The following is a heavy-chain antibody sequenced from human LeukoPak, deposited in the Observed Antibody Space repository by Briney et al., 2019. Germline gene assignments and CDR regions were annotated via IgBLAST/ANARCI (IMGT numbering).Heavy chain of an antibody. CDR3: AKARAVVVVAATNY. Sequence: PGGSLRLSCAASGFTFCNYAMSWGRPAPGKGLEWVSAISGGGNSTYYADSVKGRFTISRDNSKNTLFLQMNSLRAEDTAVYYCAKARAVVVVAATNYWGQGTLVTVSS. J-gene: IGHJ4*02. CDR1: GFTFCNYA. V-gene: IGHV3-23*01. CDR2: ISGGGNST. D-gene: IGHD2-15*01.